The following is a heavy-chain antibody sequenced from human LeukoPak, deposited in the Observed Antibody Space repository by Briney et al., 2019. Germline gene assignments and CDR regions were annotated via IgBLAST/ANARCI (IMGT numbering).Heavy chain of an antibody. CDR2: ITPNSGGT. CDR3: ARGFRLSAIEDWFDP. V-gene: IGHV1-2*02. CDR1: GYTFTAYY. Sequence: ASVTVSFTASGYTFTAYYVHWVRQAPGQGLEWVGWITPNSGGTKYAQKFQGRVTMTRDTSISTAYMELSGLRSDDTAVYYCARGFRLSAIEDWFDPWGQGTLVTVSS. J-gene: IGHJ5*02. D-gene: IGHD2-2*02.